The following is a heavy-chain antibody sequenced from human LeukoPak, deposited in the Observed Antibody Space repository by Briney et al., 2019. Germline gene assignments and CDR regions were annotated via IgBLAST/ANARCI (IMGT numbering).Heavy chain of an antibody. V-gene: IGHV4-59*01. CDR2: IYYSGST. J-gene: IGHJ3*02. Sequence: SETLSLTCAVYGGSFSGYYWSWIRQPPGKGLEWIGYIYYSGSTNYNPSLKSRVTMSVDTSKNQFSLKLSSVTAADTAVYYCAREYGDAFDIWGQGTMVTVSS. D-gene: IGHD4-17*01. CDR3: AREYGDAFDI. CDR1: GGSFSGYY.